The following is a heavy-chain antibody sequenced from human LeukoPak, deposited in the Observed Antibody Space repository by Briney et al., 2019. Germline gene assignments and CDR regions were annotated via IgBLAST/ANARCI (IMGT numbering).Heavy chain of an antibody. CDR1: GFTFTSYA. V-gene: IGHV3-23*01. CDR3: ARYKLTPSGSYYGFDY. CDR2: ISGSGGST. D-gene: IGHD1-26*01. Sequence: SGGSLRLSCAASGFTFTSYAMTWVRQAPGKGLEWVSAISGSGGSTYYADSVKGRFTISRDNAKNTLYLQMNSLRVEDTAVYYCARYKLTPSGSYYGFDYWGQGTLATVSS. J-gene: IGHJ4*02.